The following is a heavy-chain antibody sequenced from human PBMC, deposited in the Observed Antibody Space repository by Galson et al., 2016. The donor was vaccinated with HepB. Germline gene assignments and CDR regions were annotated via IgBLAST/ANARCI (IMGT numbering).Heavy chain of an antibody. D-gene: IGHD4-17*01. J-gene: IGHJ4*02. CDR2: IHYSGST. V-gene: IGHV4-39*01. CDR3: ARLEDYGDLLDY. CDR1: GGSISYRNYY. Sequence: TLSLTCTVSGGSISYRNYYSGWIRQPPGKGREWIGSIHYSGSTYYNPSLESRVSISGDTSKNQFALKLRPVTASDTAVYYCARLEDYGDLLDYWGQGTLVTVSP.